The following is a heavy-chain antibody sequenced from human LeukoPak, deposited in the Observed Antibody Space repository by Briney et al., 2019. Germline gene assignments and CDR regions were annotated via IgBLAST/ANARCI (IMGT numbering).Heavy chain of an antibody. CDR1: GFTFSSYG. D-gene: IGHD3-10*01. Sequence: GGSLRLSCAASGFTFSSYGMSWVRQAPGKGLEWVSAISGSGGSTYYADSVKGRFTISRDNSKNTLYLQMNSLRAEDTAVYYCAKDNIRAGVRVDGAFDIWGQGTMVTVSS. CDR2: ISGSGGST. CDR3: AKDNIRAGVRVDGAFDI. J-gene: IGHJ3*02. V-gene: IGHV3-23*01.